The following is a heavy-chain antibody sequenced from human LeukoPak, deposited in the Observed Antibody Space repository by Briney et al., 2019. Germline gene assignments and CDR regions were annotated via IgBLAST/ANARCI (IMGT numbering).Heavy chain of an antibody. CDR2: INHSGST. J-gene: IGHJ6*02. V-gene: IGHV4-34*01. CDR3: ARAPARFRGVILLSYYYYGMDV. Sequence: GSLRLSCAASGFTFSSYAMGWVRQPPGKGLEWIGEINHSGSTNYNPSLKSRVTISVDTSKNQFSLKLSSVTAADTAVYYCARAPARFRGVILLSYYYYGMDVWGQGTTVTVSS. CDR1: GFTFSSYA. D-gene: IGHD3-10*01.